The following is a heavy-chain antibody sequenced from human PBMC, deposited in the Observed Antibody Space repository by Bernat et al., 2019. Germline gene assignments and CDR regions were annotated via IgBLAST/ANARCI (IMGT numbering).Heavy chain of an antibody. D-gene: IGHD3-10*01. CDR2: ISSSSSTI. V-gene: IGHV3-48*01. Sequence: EVQLVESGGGLVQPGGSLRLSCAASGFTFSSYSMNWVRQAPGKGLEWVSYISSSSSTIYYADSVKGRFTISRDNAKNSLYLQMNSLRAEDTAVYYCARGPVRFEELLGVASDYWGQGTLVTVSS. CDR3: ARGPVRFEELLGVASDY. CDR1: GFTFSSYS. J-gene: IGHJ4*02.